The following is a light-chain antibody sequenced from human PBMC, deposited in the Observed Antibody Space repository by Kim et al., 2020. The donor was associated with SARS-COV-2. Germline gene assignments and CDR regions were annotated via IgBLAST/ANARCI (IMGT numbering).Light chain of an antibody. V-gene: IGLV3-21*04. CDR1: STGLQS. Sequence: REQTARNTCGEHSTGLQSVHWSQQIPGEARELVIYYHTARPSGFPERFAGSNSGNTEALTISRIEAGDEADYYCQVCDSGCDHPIFGAGTKVTVL. J-gene: IGLJ2*01. CDR2: YHT. CDR3: QVCDSGCDHPI.